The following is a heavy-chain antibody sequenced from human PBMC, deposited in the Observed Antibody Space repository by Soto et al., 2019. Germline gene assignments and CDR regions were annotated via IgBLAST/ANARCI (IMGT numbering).Heavy chain of an antibody. V-gene: IGHV3-21*01. D-gene: IGHD3-10*01. CDR1: GFTFTTYT. J-gene: IGHJ3*02. CDR3: ARSTPGNPFDI. Sequence: GGSLRLSCAASGFTFTTYTMNWVRQAPGKGLEWVSSISAGGRSIYYTDSLKGRSTVSRGNSKNSLYLQMNSLRADDTAVYYCARSTPGNPFDIWGQGTMVTVSS. CDR2: ISAGGRSI.